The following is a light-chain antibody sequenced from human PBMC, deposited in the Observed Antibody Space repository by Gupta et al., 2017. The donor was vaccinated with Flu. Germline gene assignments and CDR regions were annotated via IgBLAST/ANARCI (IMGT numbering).Light chain of an antibody. CDR1: QSVSSN. V-gene: IGKV3-15*01. CDR3: QQYNNWPPIT. Sequence: EIVMTQSPATLSVSPGERATLSCRASQSVSSNLAWYQRKPGQAPRLLIYGASTRDTGIPARFSGSGYGTEFTLTISSRQSEDFAVYYCQQYNNWPPITFGQGTRLEIK. J-gene: IGKJ5*01. CDR2: GAS.